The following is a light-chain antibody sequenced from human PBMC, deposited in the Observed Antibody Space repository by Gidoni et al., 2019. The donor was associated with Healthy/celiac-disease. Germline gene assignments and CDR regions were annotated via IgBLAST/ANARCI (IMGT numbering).Light chain of an antibody. CDR3: SSYTSSSFWV. V-gene: IGLV2-14*01. Sequence: HSDPTQPAPVSASPGQSITISCTGTSSDVGGYNYVSWYQQHPGKAPKLMIYDVSNRPSGVSNRFSGSKSGNTASLTISGLQAEDEADYYCSSYTSSSFWVFGGGTKLTVL. CDR1: SSDVGGYNY. J-gene: IGLJ3*02. CDR2: DVS.